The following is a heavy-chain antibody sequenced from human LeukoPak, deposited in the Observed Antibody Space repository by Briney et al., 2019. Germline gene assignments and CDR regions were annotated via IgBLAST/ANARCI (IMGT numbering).Heavy chain of an antibody. Sequence: GESLQISCKGSGYISSTYWIGWVRQMPGKGLECMGIIYPGDSDTRYSPSFQGQVTISADKSISTAYLQWSSLKASDTAMYYCARLGRSGTYYEFDYWGQGTLVTVSS. J-gene: IGHJ4*02. CDR1: GYISSTYW. CDR2: IYPGDSDT. D-gene: IGHD3-10*01. CDR3: ARLGRSGTYYEFDY. V-gene: IGHV5-51*01.